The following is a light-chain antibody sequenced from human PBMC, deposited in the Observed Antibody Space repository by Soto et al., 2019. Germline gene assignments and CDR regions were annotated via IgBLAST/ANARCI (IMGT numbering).Light chain of an antibody. CDR2: GAS. J-gene: IGKJ3*01. Sequence: EVAMTQSPATLSVSPGERAILSCRTSQGVSSNLAWYQQKPGLPPRLLIYGASTRATGIPARFSGSGSGTEFTLTISSLQSEDFAVYYCQRYDNRPPFTFGPGTKVDIK. CDR3: QRYDNRPPFT. CDR1: QGVSSN. V-gene: IGKV3-15*01.